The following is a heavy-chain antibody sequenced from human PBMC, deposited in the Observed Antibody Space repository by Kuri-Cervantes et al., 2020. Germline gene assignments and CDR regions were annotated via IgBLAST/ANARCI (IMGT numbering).Heavy chain of an antibody. CDR1: GGSIRSDGYS. D-gene: IGHD3-3*01. CDR2: IYHSGST. CDR3: ARDLGSYYDFWSGYLGVSGYYYGMDV. V-gene: IGHV4-30-2*01. J-gene: IGHJ6*02. Sequence: SETLSLTCAVSGGSIRSDGYSRSWIRQPPGKGLEWIGYIYHSGSTYYNPSLKSRVTISVDRSKNQFSLKLSSVTAADTAVYYCARDLGSYYDFWSGYLGVSGYYYGMDVWGQGTTVTVSS.